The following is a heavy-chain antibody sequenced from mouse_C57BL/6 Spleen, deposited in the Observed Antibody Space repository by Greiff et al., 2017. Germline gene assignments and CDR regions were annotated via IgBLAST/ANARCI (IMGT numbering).Heavy chain of an antibody. CDR2: IHPNSGST. Sequence: VQLQQPGAELVKPGASVKLSCKASGYTFTSYWMHWVKQRPGQGLEWIGMIHPNSGSTNYNEKFKSKATLTVDKSSSTAYMQLSSLTSEDSAVYYCARNDGYNDYFDYWGQGTTLTVSS. V-gene: IGHV1-64*01. CDR1: GYTFTSYW. CDR3: ARNDGYNDYFDY. D-gene: IGHD2-3*01. J-gene: IGHJ2*01.